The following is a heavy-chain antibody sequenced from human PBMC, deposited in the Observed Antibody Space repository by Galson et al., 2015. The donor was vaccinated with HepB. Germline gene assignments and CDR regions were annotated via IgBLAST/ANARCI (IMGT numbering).Heavy chain of an antibody. J-gene: IGHJ6*02. CDR2: TYYRSKWYN. CDR1: GDSVTSNSAA. D-gene: IGHD3-3*01. CDR3: ARDTGVRITIFGVVILPGDSMDV. Sequence: CAISGDSVTSNSAAWNWIRQSPSRGLEWLGRTYYRSKWYNDYAVSVKSRITINPDTSKNQFSLQLNSVTPEDTAVYYCARDTGVRITIFGVVILPGDSMDVWGQGTTVTVSS. V-gene: IGHV6-1*01.